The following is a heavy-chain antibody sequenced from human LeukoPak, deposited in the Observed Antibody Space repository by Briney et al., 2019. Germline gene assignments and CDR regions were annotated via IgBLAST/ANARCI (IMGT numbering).Heavy chain of an antibody. V-gene: IGHV3-30*03. CDR1: GFTFSSYG. CDR3: AREIVGATSLRAFDI. J-gene: IGHJ3*02. D-gene: IGHD1-26*01. CDR2: ISYDGSNK. Sequence: PGGSLRLSCAASGFTFSSYGMHWVRQAPGKGLEWVAVISYDGSNKYYADSVKGRFTISRDNSKNTLYLQMNSLRAEDTAVYYCAREIVGATSLRAFDIWGQGTMVTVSS.